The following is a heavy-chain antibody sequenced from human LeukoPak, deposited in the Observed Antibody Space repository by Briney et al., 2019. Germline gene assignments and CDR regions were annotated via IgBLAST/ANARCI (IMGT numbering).Heavy chain of an antibody. CDR1: GYTFTGNF. Sequence: ASVKISCKTSGYTFTGNFMHWVRQAPGQGPEWMGWINPNNGDTNYAQKFQGRVTMTRVTFITTAYMELSSLRSDDTAVYYCARTRGTHISMAYLDSWGQGTLVTVSS. V-gene: IGHV1-2*02. D-gene: IGHD2/OR15-2a*01. J-gene: IGHJ4*02. CDR2: INPNNGDT. CDR3: ARTRGTHISMAYLDS.